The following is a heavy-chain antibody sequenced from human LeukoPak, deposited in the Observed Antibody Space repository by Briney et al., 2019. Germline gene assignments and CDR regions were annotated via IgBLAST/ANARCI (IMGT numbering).Heavy chain of an antibody. Sequence: PSETLSLTCTVSGGAISSNYWSWIRQPPGKGLEWIGYIYDSGTTDYNPSLKSRATISEDMSKNQFSLKVWSVTAADTAVYYCARSTGGWSYFDHWGQGILVTVSS. J-gene: IGHJ4*02. CDR3: ARSTGGWSYFDH. D-gene: IGHD6-19*01. V-gene: IGHV4-59*01. CDR1: GGAISSNY. CDR2: IYDSGTT.